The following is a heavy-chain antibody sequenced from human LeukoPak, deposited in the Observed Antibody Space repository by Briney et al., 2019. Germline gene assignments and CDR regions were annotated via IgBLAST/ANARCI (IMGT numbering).Heavy chain of an antibody. V-gene: IGHV3-23*01. CDR1: GFTFNTYA. CDR3: AKRGLGDREAFDI. J-gene: IGHJ3*02. D-gene: IGHD2-21*02. Sequence: GGSLRLSCAASGFTFNTYAMSWVRQAPGKGLEWVSSNSGSGGSTYYADSVEGRFTISRDNSKNTLYLQMNSLRAEDTVVYYCAKRGLGDREAFDIWGQGTMVTVSS. CDR2: NSGSGGST.